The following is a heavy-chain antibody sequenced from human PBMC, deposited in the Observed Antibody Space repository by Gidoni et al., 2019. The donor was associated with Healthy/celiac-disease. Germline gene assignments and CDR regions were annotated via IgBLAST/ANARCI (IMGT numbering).Heavy chain of an antibody. V-gene: IGHV1-69*01. D-gene: IGHD4-17*01. CDR1: GGPCSSYA. Sequence: QVQLVQSGAEVKKPGSSVKVSCKASGGPCSSYAISWVRQAPGQGLEWMGGIIPIFGTANYAQKFQGRVTITADESTSTAYMELSSLRSEDTAVYYCAREGLTTVEQRRAFDIWGQGTMVTVSS. CDR3: AREGLTTVEQRRAFDI. J-gene: IGHJ3*02. CDR2: IIPIFGTA.